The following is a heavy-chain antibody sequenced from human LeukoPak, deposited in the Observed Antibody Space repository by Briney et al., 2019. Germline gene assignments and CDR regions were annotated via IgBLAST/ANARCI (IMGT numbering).Heavy chain of an antibody. J-gene: IGHJ2*01. CDR1: GYTFTGYF. CDR3: ARDPPQDSSAYFDL. D-gene: IGHD3-22*01. Sequence: ASVKVSCKASGYTFTGYFIHWVRQAPGQGLEWLGWINGNSGGTNYAQKFQGRVNMTSETSISTAYMELRRLESDDTAVYYCARDPPQDSSAYFDLWGRGTLVTVSS. CDR2: INGNSGGT. V-gene: IGHV1-2*02.